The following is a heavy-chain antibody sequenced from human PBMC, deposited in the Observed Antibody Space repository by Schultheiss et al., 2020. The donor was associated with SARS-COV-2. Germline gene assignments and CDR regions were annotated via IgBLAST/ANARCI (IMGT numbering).Heavy chain of an antibody. V-gene: IGHV3-48*03. D-gene: IGHD6-6*01. Sequence: GGSLRLSCAASGFTFSSYEMNWVRQAPGKGLEWVSYISSSGSTIYYADSVKGRFTISRDNAKNSLYLQMNSLRAEDTAVYYCASPYSSSTVADYWGQGTLVTVSS. J-gene: IGHJ4*02. CDR2: ISSSGSTI. CDR1: GFTFSSYE. CDR3: ASPYSSSTVADY.